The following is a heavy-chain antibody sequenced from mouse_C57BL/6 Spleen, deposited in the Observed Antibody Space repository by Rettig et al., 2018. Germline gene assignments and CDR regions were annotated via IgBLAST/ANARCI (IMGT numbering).Heavy chain of an antibody. J-gene: IGHJ3*01. CDR2: IRPSDSDT. V-gene: IGHV1-74*01. CDR3: AITPFAY. CDR1: GYTFSSYW. Sequence: QVQLQQPGAELVKPGAAMKVSCKASGYTFSSYWIHWMKQRPGQGLEWIGRIRPSDSDTNYNQKFKGKATLTVDKSSSTAYMQLNSLTYEDSAVYYCAITPFAYWGQGTLVTVSA.